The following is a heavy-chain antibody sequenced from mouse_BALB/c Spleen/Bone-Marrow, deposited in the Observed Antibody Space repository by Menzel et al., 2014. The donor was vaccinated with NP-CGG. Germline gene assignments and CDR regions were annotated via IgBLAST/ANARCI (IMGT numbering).Heavy chain of an antibody. V-gene: IGHV4-1*02. D-gene: IGHD2-1*01. Sequence: EVKLVESGGGLVQPGGSLKLSCAASGFDFSRYWMSWVRQAPGKGLEWIGEINPDSSTINYTPSLKDKFIISRDNAKNTLYLQMSKVRSEDTALYYCARDGNYVFYAMDYWGQGTSVTVSS. J-gene: IGHJ4*01. CDR2: INPDSSTI. CDR1: GFDFSRYW. CDR3: ARDGNYVFYAMDY.